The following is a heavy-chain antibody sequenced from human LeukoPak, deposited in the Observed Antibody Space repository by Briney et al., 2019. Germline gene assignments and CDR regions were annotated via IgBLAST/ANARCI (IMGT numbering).Heavy chain of an antibody. CDR3: ARLFEQ. CDR2: IYNSGST. Sequence: PSETLSLTCTVSGGSISNYYWSWIRQPAGKGLEWIGRIYNSGSTNYNPSLKSRLTISLDTSKNQFSLKLTSVTAADTALYYCARLFEQWGQGTLVTVSS. V-gene: IGHV4-4*07. J-gene: IGHJ4*02. CDR1: GGSISNYY. D-gene: IGHD3-16*01.